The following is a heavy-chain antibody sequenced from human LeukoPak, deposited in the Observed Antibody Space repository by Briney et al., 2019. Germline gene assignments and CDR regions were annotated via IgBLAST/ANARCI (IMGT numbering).Heavy chain of an antibody. CDR3: AVGDPYQSLEE. D-gene: IGHD1-26*01. CDR1: GYSLTEIS. J-gene: IGHJ4*02. CDR2: FDLEDGDGET. Sequence: ASVKVSCKVSGYSLTEISKYWVRQAPGKGLEWMGGFDLEDGDGETFYGQKFEGRLTMTEDTSTDTVYMELSSLTPDDTAVYYCAVGDPYQSLEEWGQGTLVTVSS. V-gene: IGHV1-24*01.